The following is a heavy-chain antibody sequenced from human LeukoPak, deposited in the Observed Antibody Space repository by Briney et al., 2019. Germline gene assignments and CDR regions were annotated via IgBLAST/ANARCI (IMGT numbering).Heavy chain of an antibody. CDR2: MNPNSGNT. V-gene: IGHV1-8*01. CDR3: AIGRITFGGVIVIQYFDY. CDR1: GYTFTSYD. D-gene: IGHD3-16*02. J-gene: IGHJ4*02. Sequence: ASVKVSCXASGYTFTSYDINWVRQATGQGLEWMVWMNPNSGNTGYAQKFQGRVTMTRNTSISTAYMELSSLRSEDTAVYYCAIGRITFGGVIVIQYFDYWGQGTLVTVSS.